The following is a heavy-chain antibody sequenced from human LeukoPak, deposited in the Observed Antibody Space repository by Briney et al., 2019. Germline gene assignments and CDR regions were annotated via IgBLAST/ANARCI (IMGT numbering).Heavy chain of an antibody. V-gene: IGHV1-2*02. D-gene: IGHD6-6*01. J-gene: IGHJ4*02. Sequence: GASVKVSCKASGYTFTGYYMHWVRQAPGQGLEWMGWINPNSGGTNYAQKFQGRVTMTRGTSISTAYMELSRLRSDDTAVYYCARGPSIAARRGPGLYWGQGTLVTVSS. CDR3: ARGPSIAARRGPGLY. CDR2: INPNSGGT. CDR1: GYTFTGYY.